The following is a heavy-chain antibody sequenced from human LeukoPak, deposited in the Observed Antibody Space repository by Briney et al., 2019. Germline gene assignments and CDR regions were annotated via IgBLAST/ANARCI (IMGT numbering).Heavy chain of an antibody. CDR3: AKDPRITMIVVVVRFDI. D-gene: IGHD3-22*01. J-gene: IGHJ3*02. CDR2: ISGSGGGT. V-gene: IGHV3-23*01. Sequence: GGSLRLSCAASGFTFSSYAMSWVRQAPGKGLEWVSSISGSGGGTYYVDSVKGRFTISRDNSKNTLYLQMNSLRAEDTAVYYCAKDPRITMIVVVVRFDIWGQGTMVTVSS. CDR1: GFTFSSYA.